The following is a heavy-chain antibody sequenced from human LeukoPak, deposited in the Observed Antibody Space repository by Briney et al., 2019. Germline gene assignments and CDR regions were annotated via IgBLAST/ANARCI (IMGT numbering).Heavy chain of an antibody. J-gene: IGHJ4*02. CDR3: AKDRYNEYSYVIFDY. CDR1: GFTFDDYA. CDR2: ISWHRGSI. V-gene: IGHV3-9*03. D-gene: IGHD5-18*01. Sequence: GGSLRLSCAASGFTFDDYAMHWVRQAPGKGLEWVSGISWHRGSIGSADSVKGRFTISRDNAKNSLYLQMNSLRAEDMALYYCAKDRYNEYSYVIFDYWGQGTLVTVSS.